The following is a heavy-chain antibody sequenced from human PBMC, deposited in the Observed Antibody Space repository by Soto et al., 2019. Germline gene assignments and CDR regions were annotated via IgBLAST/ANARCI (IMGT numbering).Heavy chain of an antibody. D-gene: IGHD3-10*01. Sequence: GALRLSCAASGLTFSSYAMSWVRQAPGKGLEWVSAISGSGGSTYYADSVKGRFTISRDNSKNTLYLQMNSLRAEDTAVYYCAKGSGVLTYFDYWGQGTLVTVSS. CDR2: ISGSGGST. CDR3: AKGSGVLTYFDY. CDR1: GLTFSSYA. J-gene: IGHJ4*02. V-gene: IGHV3-23*01.